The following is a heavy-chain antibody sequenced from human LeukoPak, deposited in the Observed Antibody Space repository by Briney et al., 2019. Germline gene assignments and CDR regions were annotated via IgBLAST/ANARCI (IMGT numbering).Heavy chain of an antibody. CDR2: IWYDGSNK. V-gene: IGHV3-33*01. J-gene: IGHJ3*02. CDR3: ARGGYCSSTSGPFHFDAFDI. D-gene: IGHD2-2*01. Sequence: GGSLRLSCAASGFTFSSYGMHWVRQAPGKGLEWVAVIWYDGSNKYYADSVKGRFTISRDNSKNTLYLQMNSLRAEDTAVYYCARGGYCSSTSGPFHFDAFDIWGQGTMVTVSS. CDR1: GFTFSSYG.